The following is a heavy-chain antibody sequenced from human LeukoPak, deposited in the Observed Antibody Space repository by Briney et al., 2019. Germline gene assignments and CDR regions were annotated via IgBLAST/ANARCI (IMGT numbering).Heavy chain of an antibody. CDR2: ISYDGSNK. V-gene: IGHV3-30*18. Sequence: GGSLRLSCAASGFTFSSYSMHWVRQAPGKGLEWVAVISYDGSNKYYADSVKGRFTISRDNSKNTLYLQMNSLRAEDTAVYYCAKVRTPKRIAVADDYWGQGTLVTVSS. CDR1: GFTFSSYS. D-gene: IGHD6-19*01. CDR3: AKVRTPKRIAVADDY. J-gene: IGHJ4*02.